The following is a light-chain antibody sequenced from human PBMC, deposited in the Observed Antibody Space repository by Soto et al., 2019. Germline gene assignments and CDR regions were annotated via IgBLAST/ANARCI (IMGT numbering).Light chain of an antibody. CDR2: DAS. CDR1: QTVGSW. Sequence: DIQMTQSPSTLSASVGDRVTITCRASQTVGSWLAWYQQKPGTAPKFLIYDASTLESGVPSRFSGSGSGTEFPLTISSLQPDDFATYYCQQYDNYPLTFGGGTKVEIK. J-gene: IGKJ4*01. V-gene: IGKV1-5*01. CDR3: QQYDNYPLT.